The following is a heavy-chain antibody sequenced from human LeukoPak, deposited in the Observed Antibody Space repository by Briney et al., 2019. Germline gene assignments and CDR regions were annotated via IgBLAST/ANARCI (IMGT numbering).Heavy chain of an antibody. Sequence: SETLSLTCTVSGGSISSRTYYWAWIRQPPGQGLEWIGNIYYSGSTYYNPSLKSRLTMSVDTSKNQFSLKLRSVTAADMAVYYCASLRVPGDFDYWGQGTLVTVSS. J-gene: IGHJ4*02. CDR2: IYYSGST. CDR3: ASLRVPGDFDY. CDR1: GGSISSRTYY. V-gene: IGHV4-39*01.